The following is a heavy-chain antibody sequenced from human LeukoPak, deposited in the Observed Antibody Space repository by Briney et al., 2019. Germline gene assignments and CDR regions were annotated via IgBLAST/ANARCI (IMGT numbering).Heavy chain of an antibody. J-gene: IGHJ4*02. V-gene: IGHV4-4*02. Sequence: SGTLSLTCAVSGGSISSSNWWSWVRQPPGKGLEWIGEIYHSGSTNYNPSLKSRVTMSVDTSKNQFSLKLSSVTAADTAVYYCAREASHYYDSSGYYWGQGTLVTVSS. CDR2: IYHSGST. CDR3: AREASHYYDSSGYY. CDR1: GGSISSSNW. D-gene: IGHD3-22*01.